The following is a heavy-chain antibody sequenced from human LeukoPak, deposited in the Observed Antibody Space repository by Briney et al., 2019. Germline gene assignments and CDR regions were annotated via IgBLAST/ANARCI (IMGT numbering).Heavy chain of an antibody. Sequence: PGGSLRLSCAGSGFTFKNYAMNWVRQAPGKGLEWVAVITGSGGTTYYADSVKGRFTISRDNSKNTLYLEMNSLRAEDTAVYYCAKDRGTVFLNYFDPWGQGTLVTVSS. CDR3: AKDRGTVFLNYFDP. CDR2: ITGSGGTT. CDR1: GFTFKNYA. J-gene: IGHJ5*02. D-gene: IGHD1-7*01. V-gene: IGHV3-23*01.